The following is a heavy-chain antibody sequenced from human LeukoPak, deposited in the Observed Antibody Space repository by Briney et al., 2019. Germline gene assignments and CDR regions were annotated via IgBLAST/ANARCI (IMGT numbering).Heavy chain of an antibody. J-gene: IGHJ4*02. Sequence: GGSLRLSCAASGFTFSSYWMSWVRQAPGRGLEWVANIKVDGSGKYYVDSVRGRFTISRDNAKNSLFLQMNSLRAEDTAVYFCARDFDSWGQGTLVTVSS. CDR1: GFTFSSYW. CDR2: IKVDGSGK. CDR3: ARDFDS. V-gene: IGHV3-7*01.